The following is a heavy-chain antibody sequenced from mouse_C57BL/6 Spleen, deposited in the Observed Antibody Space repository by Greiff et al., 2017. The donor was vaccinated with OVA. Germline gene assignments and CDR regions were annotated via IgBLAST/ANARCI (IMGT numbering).Heavy chain of an antibody. Sequence: EVKLMESGPELVKPGASVKMSCKASGYTFTDYNMHWVKQSHGKSLEWIGYINPNNGGTSYNQKFKGKATLTVNKSSSTAYMELRSLTSEDSAVYYCASGRYDYDTPNYAMDYWGQGTSVTVSS. CDR2: INPNNGGT. D-gene: IGHD2-4*01. CDR3: ASGRYDYDTPNYAMDY. V-gene: IGHV1-22*01. J-gene: IGHJ4*01. CDR1: GYTFTDYN.